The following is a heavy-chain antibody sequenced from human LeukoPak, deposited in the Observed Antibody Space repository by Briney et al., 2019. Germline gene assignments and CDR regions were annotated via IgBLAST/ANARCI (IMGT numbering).Heavy chain of an antibody. V-gene: IGHV3-74*01. J-gene: IGHJ4*02. CDR3: ARGAYLAYYFDY. CDR2: IESDGSSI. D-gene: IGHD3-10*01. Sequence: PGGSLRLSCAASGFTFSSYWMHWVRQAPGKGLVWVSRIESDGSSISYADSVKGRFTISRDNAKNTLYLQMNSLRAEDTAVYYCARGAYLAYYFDYWGQGSLVSISS. CDR1: GFTFSSYW.